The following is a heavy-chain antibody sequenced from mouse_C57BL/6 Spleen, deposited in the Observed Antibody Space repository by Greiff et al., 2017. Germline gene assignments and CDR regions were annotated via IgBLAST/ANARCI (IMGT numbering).Heavy chain of an antibody. CDR2: IDPSDSYT. D-gene: IGHD6-1*01. CDR1: GYTFTSYW. V-gene: IGHV1-69*01. Sequence: QVQLQQSGAELVMPGASVKLSCKASGYTFTSYWMHWVKQRPGQGLEWIGEIDPSDSYTNYNQKFKGKSTLTVDKSSSTAYMQLSSLTSEDSAVYYCARGSSYTPYAMDYWGQGTSVTVSS. CDR3: ARGSSYTPYAMDY. J-gene: IGHJ4*01.